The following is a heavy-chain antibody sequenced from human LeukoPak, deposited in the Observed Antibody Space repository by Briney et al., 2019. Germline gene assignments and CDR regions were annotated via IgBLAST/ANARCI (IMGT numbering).Heavy chain of an antibody. CDR3: ARHLXXXHKLXYCSSXSCXAFDI. Sequence: SVKVSCKASGGTFSSYAISWVRQAPGQGLEWMGGIIPIFGTANYAQKFQGRVTITTDESTSTAYMELSSLRSEDTAVYYCARHLXXXHKLXYCSSXSCXAFDIWGQGTMVTVSS. V-gene: IGHV1-69*05. CDR1: GGTFSSYA. D-gene: IGHD2-2*01. CDR2: IIPIFGTA. J-gene: IGHJ3*02.